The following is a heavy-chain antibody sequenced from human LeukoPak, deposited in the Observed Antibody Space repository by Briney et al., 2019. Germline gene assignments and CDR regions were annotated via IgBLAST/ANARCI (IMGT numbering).Heavy chain of an antibody. J-gene: IGHJ4*02. CDR3: VRGAYYAAY. V-gene: IGHV3-7*01. CDR1: GFTFNNYW. CDR2: IKQDGSEK. D-gene: IGHD2/OR15-2a*01. Sequence: PGGSLRLSCAASGFTFNNYWMSWVRQAPGKGLEWVANIKQDGSEKYYVGSVKGRFSISRDNVKNALYLQMNSLRVEDTGVYYCVRGAYYAAYWGQGTLVTVSS.